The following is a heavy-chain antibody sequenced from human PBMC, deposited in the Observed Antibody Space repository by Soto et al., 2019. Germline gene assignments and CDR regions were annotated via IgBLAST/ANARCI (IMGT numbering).Heavy chain of an antibody. CDR1: GGSISSGGYY. V-gene: IGHV4-31*03. D-gene: IGHD2-21*01. CDR2: IYHTGKT. Sequence: QVQLQESGPGLVQPSQTLSLTCTVSGGSISSGGYYWSWIRQHPGEALEWIGYIYHTGKTYYTSSPKRRVPISADTSNNPFPLRRSAVLAADTAVFYGEILLLSGCGGGTGTDKEKDIHYWLPGALVTVTS. CDR3: EILLLSGCGGGTGTDKEKDIHY. J-gene: IGHJ4*01.